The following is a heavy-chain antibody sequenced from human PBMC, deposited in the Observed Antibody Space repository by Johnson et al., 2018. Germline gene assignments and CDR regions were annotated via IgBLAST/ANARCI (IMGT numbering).Heavy chain of an antibody. CDR2: LTPAGGDT. CDR3: AREEAAAGNWFFDL. D-gene: IGHD6-13*01. V-gene: IGHV3-74*01. CDR1: GLTFSTDW. Sequence: EVQLWESGGGLAEPGGSLGLSCTASGLTFSTDWMHWFRQIPGKGLEWVSLLTPAGGDTYYAGSVKGRFTISIDNAKNTLCLQMNSLRAEDTAMYYCAREEAAAGNWFFDLCGRGTLVTVSS. J-gene: IGHJ2*01.